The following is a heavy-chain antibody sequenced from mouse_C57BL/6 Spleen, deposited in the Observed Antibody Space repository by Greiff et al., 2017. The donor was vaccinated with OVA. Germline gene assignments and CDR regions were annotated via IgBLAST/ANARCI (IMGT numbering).Heavy chain of an antibody. CDR2: IYPGSGST. CDR1: GYTFTSSW. V-gene: IGHV1-55*01. Sequence: QVQLQQPGAELVKPGASVKMSCQASGYTFTSSWLTWVKRRPGQGLEWIGAIYPGSGSTNFNEKFKSKATLTVETSSSTAYMQLSSLTSEDSAVYYCARHWDYEAWFAYWGQGTLVTVSA. CDR3: ARHWDYEAWFAY. D-gene: IGHD2-4*01. J-gene: IGHJ3*01.